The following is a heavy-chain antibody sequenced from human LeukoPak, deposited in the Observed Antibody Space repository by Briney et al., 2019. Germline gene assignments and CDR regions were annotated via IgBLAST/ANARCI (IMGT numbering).Heavy chain of an antibody. V-gene: IGHV4-39*07. Sequence: SETLSLTCTVSGGSISSSSYYWGWIRQPPGKGLEWIGSIYYSGSTNYNPSLKSRVTISVDTSKNQFSLKLSSVTAADTAVYYCARGGGSGYSLDFDYWGQGTLVTVSS. J-gene: IGHJ4*02. CDR2: IYYSGST. CDR1: GGSISSSSYY. D-gene: IGHD3-22*01. CDR3: ARGGGSGYSLDFDY.